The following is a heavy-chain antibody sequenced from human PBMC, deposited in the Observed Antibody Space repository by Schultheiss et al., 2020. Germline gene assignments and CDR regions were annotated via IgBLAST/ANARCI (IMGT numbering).Heavy chain of an antibody. CDR2: ISTTDRYI. CDR1: GFTFSTYS. D-gene: IGHD6-19*01. J-gene: IGHJ5*02. CDR3: AKDLGSGWLQAWFDP. V-gene: IGHV3-21*04. Sequence: GGSLRLSCAASGFTFSTYSMNWVRQAPGKGLEWVSYISTTDRYIYYADSVKGRFTISRDNSKNTLYLQMNSLRAEDTAVYYCAKDLGSGWLQAWFDPWGQGTLVTVSS.